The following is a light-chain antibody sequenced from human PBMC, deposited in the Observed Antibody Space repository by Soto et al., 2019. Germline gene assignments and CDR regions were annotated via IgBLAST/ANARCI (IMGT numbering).Light chain of an antibody. V-gene: IGLV4-69*01. J-gene: IGLJ2*01. CDR3: QTWGTGIVV. Sequence: QSVLTQSPSASASLGASVKLTCTLSSGHSSNNIAWHQQQPGKGPRYLMNLNSDGTYSKGDRIPDRFSASSSGAERYLSISNLQSEDEADYYCQTWGTGIVVFGGGTKLTVL. CDR1: SGHSSNN. CDR2: LNSDGTY.